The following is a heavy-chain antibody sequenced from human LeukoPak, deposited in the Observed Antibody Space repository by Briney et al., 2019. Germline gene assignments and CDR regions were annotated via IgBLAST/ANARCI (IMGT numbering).Heavy chain of an antibody. CDR1: GYTFTNYH. D-gene: IGHD2-2*01. Sequence: ASVNVSCKASGYTFTNYHLHWVRQAPGQGLEWMGTIYTGSGGSRRYAQNFQGRVTMTSDTSTSTVYMELSGLRSEDTAVYYCAREGPSTFYFDYWGQGTLVIVSS. V-gene: IGHV1-46*01. J-gene: IGHJ4*02. CDR2: IYTGSGGSR. CDR3: AREGPSTFYFDY.